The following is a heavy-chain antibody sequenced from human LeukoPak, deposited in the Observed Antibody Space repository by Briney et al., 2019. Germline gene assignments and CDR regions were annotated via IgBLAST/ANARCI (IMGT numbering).Heavy chain of an antibody. J-gene: IGHJ5*02. Sequence: GASVKVSCKASGGTFSSYAISWVRQAPGQGLEWMGGIIPIFGTANYAQKFQGRVTITADESTSTAYMELRSLRSDDTAVYYCAREDYGSGSYSENWFDPWGQGTLVTVSS. D-gene: IGHD3-10*01. CDR3: AREDYGSGSYSENWFDP. CDR2: IIPIFGTA. CDR1: GGTFSSYA. V-gene: IGHV1-69*13.